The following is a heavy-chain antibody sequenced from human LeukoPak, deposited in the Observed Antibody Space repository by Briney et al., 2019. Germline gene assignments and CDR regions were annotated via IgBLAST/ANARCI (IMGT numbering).Heavy chain of an antibody. Sequence: GGSLRLSCTASGFSFSGHWMHWARHLAGKGLVWVSRISPTGSTTSYADSVKGRFTVSRNNAKNTLYLQVNNLRAEDTAVYYCARGPNSNWSGLDFWGQGTLLTVSS. CDR2: ISPTGSTT. J-gene: IGHJ4*02. CDR1: GFSFSGHW. CDR3: ARGPNSNWSGLDF. D-gene: IGHD6-6*01. V-gene: IGHV3-74*01.